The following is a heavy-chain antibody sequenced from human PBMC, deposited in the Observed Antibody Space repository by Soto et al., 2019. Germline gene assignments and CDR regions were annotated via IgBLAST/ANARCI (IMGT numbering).Heavy chain of an antibody. D-gene: IGHD3-22*01. CDR2: ISSSSSTI. J-gene: IGHJ4*02. Sequence: GGSLRLSCAASGFTFSSYSMNWVRQAPGKGLEWVSYISSSSSTIYYADSVKGRFTISRDNAKNSLYLQMNSLRDEDTAVYYCARDSYYYDSSGYYYSVYYFDYWGQGTLVTVSS. CDR1: GFTFSSYS. CDR3: ARDSYYYDSSGYYYSVYYFDY. V-gene: IGHV3-48*02.